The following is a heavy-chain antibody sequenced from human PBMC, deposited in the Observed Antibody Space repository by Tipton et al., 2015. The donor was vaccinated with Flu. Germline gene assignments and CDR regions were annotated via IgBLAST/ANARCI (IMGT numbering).Heavy chain of an antibody. CDR1: SGFISSSTYY. D-gene: IGHD2-15*01. Sequence: GLVKPSETLSLNCTVSSGFISSSTYYWAWIRQPPGKGLEWIVTTYYSGTTYYNPSLESRVTISMDTSKDQFSLRLTSVTAADTAVYYCARVSKVVVYGMDVWGQVTTVTVSS. J-gene: IGHJ6*02. CDR3: ARVSKVVVYGMDV. V-gene: IGHV4-39*07. CDR2: TYYSGTT.